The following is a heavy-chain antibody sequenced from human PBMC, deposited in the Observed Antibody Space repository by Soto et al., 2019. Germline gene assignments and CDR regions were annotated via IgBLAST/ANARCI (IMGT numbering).Heavy chain of an antibody. D-gene: IGHD5-12*01. CDR2: ISWNSGSI. V-gene: IGHV3-9*01. CDR3: ASWGGYNKYFFG. J-gene: IGHJ4*02. CDR1: GFTFDDYA. Sequence: PGGSLRLSCAASGFTFDDYAMHWVRQAPGKGLEWVSGISWNSGSIGYADSVKGRFTISRDNAKDSLYLQMNSLRAEDTAVYYCASWGGYNKYFFGWGQGTLVTVSS.